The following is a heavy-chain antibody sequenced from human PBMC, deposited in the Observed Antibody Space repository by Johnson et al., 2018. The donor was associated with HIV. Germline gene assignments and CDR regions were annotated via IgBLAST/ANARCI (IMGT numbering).Heavy chain of an antibody. CDR1: GFTFSSYG. J-gene: IGHJ3*02. CDR2: ISYDGSNN. Sequence: QVQLVESGGGVVQPGRSLRLSCAASGFTFSSYGMHWVRQAPGKGLEWVAVISYDGSNNYYAESVKGRFTISRDNSKNTLYLQMNSLRAEDTAVYYCARALRLDSSSYAFDTWGQGTMVTVSS. D-gene: IGHD6-6*01. V-gene: IGHV3-30*03. CDR3: ARALRLDSSSYAFDT.